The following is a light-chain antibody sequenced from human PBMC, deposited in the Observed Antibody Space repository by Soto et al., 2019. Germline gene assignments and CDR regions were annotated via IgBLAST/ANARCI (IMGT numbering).Light chain of an antibody. V-gene: IGKV3-15*01. CDR3: QQYNNRPWT. Sequence: EIVMTQSPATLSVSPGERATLSCRASQSVSSNLAWYQQKPGQAPRLLIYGASNRATGIPARFSGSGSGTDFTFTISSLQSEDFAVYYCQQYNNRPWTFGQGTKVEIK. CDR2: GAS. J-gene: IGKJ1*01. CDR1: QSVSSN.